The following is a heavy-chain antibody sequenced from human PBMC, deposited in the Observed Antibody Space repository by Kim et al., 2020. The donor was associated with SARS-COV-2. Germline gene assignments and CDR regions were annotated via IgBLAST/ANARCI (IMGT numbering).Heavy chain of an antibody. J-gene: IGHJ5*02. V-gene: IGHV4-31*03. Sequence: SETLSLTCTVSGGSISSGGYYWSWIRQHPGKGLEWIGYIYYSGSTYYNPSLKSRVTISVDTSKNQFSLNRSSVTAADTAVYYCARGVYGGGSCGFDPWGQGTLVTV. CDR1: GGSISSGGYY. D-gene: IGHD2-15*01. CDR2: IYYSGST. CDR3: ARGVYGGGSCGFDP.